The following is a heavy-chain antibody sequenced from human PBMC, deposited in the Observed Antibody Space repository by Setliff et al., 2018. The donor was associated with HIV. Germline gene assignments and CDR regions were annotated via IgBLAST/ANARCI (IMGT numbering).Heavy chain of an antibody. CDR3: ARAGGGGRWLHLSHWYFDL. V-gene: IGHV4-59*01. Sequence: PSETLSLTCTVSGGSIRSYYWSWIRQPPGKGLEWIGYIYYSGSTNYNPSLKSRVTMSVDTSKDQFSLKLSSVTAADTAVYYCARAGGGGRWLHLSHWYFDLWGRGTLVTVSS. CDR1: GGSIRSYY. J-gene: IGHJ2*01. D-gene: IGHD3-16*01. CDR2: IYYSGST.